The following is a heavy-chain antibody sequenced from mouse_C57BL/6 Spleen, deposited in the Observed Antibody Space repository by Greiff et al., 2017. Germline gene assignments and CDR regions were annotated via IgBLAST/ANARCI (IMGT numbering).Heavy chain of an antibody. CDR2: IHPNSGST. J-gene: IGHJ2*01. D-gene: IGHD2-3*01. Sequence: QVQLQQPGAELVKPGASVKLSCKASGYTFTSYWMHWVKQRPGQGLEWIGMIHPNSGSTNYNEKFKSKATLTVDKSSSTAYMQLSSLTSEDSAVYFCARFGYYLYYFDYWGQGTTLTVSS. V-gene: IGHV1-64*01. CDR3: ARFGYYLYYFDY. CDR1: GYTFTSYW.